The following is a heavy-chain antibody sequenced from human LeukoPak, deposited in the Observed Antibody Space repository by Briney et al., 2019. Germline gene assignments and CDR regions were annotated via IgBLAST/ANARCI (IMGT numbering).Heavy chain of an antibody. CDR2: IVSSSSYI. J-gene: IGHJ4*02. V-gene: IGHV3-21*01. CDR3: ARDDAGYCSSTSCYTCDY. D-gene: IGHD2-2*02. CDR1: GFTFSSYS. Sequence: GGSLRLSCAASGFTFSSYSMNWVRQAPGKGLEWVSSIVSSSSYIYYADSLKGRFIISRDNAKNSLYLQMNSLRAEDTAVYYCARDDAGYCSSTSCYTCDYWGQGTLVTVSS.